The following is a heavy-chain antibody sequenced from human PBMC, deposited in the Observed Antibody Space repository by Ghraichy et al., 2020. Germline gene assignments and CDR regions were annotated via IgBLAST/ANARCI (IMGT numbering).Heavy chain of an antibody. CDR1: GFTFSSYS. V-gene: IGHV3-21*01. D-gene: IGHD4-11*01. J-gene: IGHJ4*02. CDR3: ARLGGSDDYSNYFDY. Sequence: GGSLRLSCAASGFTFSSYSMNWVRQAPGKGLEWVSSISSSSSYIYYADSVKGRFTISRDNAKNSLYLQMNSLRAEDTAVYYCARLGGSDDYSNYFDYWGQGTLVTVSS. CDR2: ISSSSSYI.